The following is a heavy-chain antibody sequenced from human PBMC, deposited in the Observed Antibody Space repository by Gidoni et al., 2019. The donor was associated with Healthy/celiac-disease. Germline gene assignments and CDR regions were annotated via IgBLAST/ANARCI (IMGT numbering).Heavy chain of an antibody. V-gene: IGHV3-15*01. Sequence: EVQLVESGGGLVKPGGSISLSCSASGFTFSNAWMSWVRQAPGKGLEWVGRIKSKTDGGTTDYAAPVKGRFTISRDDSKNTLYLQMNSLKTEDTAVYYCTTGQLGESDAVDIWGQGTMVTVFS. D-gene: IGHD3-16*01. CDR3: TTGQLGESDAVDI. J-gene: IGHJ3*02. CDR2: IKSKTDGGTT. CDR1: GFTFSNAW.